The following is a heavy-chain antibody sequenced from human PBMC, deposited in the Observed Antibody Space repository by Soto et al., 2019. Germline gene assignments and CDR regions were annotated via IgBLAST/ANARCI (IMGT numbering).Heavy chain of an antibody. CDR3: AQVGRQWLVTSDFNY. CDR2: VSHDGRNT. Sequence: VQLVESGGGVVQPGRSLRLSCAASGFTFSDYAMHWVRQAPGKGLECVAVVSHDGRNTHYADSVKGRFTISRDSSKNTVSLEITSLRAEDTAVYYCAQVGRQWLVTSDFNYWGQGALVTVSS. D-gene: IGHD6-19*01. J-gene: IGHJ4*02. V-gene: IGHV3-30*03. CDR1: GFTFSDYA.